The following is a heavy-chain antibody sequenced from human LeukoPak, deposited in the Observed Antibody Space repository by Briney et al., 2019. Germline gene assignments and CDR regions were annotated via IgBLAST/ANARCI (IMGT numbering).Heavy chain of an antibody. D-gene: IGHD3-10*01. Sequence: GESLKISCKGSEDSFTNYWIGWARQMPGKGLECMGIIYPGDSDTRYSPSFQGQVTISADKSISTAYLQWSSLKASDTAMYYCATLLDGAFDIWGQGTMVTVSS. J-gene: IGHJ3*02. CDR3: ATLLDGAFDI. V-gene: IGHV5-51*01. CDR1: EDSFTNYW. CDR2: IYPGDSDT.